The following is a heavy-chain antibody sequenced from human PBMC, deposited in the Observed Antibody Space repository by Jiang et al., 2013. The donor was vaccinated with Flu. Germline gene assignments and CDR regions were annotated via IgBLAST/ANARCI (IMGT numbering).Heavy chain of an antibody. Sequence: GAEVKKPGSSVKVSCKASGGTFSSYTISWVRQAPGQGLEWMGRIIPILGIANYAQKFQGRVTITADKSTSTAYMELSSLRSEDTAVYYRARDLGILTGYTPNGDFDYWGQGTLVTVSS. CDR2: IIPILGIA. J-gene: IGHJ4*02. CDR1: GGTFSSYT. V-gene: IGHV1-69*04. CDR3: ARDLGILTGYTPNGDFDY. D-gene: IGHD3-9*01.